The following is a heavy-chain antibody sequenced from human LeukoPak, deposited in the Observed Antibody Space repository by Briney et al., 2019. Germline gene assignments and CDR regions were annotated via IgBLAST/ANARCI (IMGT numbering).Heavy chain of an antibody. J-gene: IGHJ3*02. CDR2: IGTDGSYI. D-gene: IGHD1-1*01. CDR3: ARKMKTGDRVGTFDI. V-gene: IGHV3-21*01. CDR1: GXTFSSHN. Sequence: GGSLRLSCAASGXTFSSHNMNWVRQAPMKGLEWVSSIGTDGSYIYYADSVQGRFTISRDNAKNSLYLQMNSLTAEDTAVYYCARKMKTGDRVGTFDIWGQGTTVTVSS.